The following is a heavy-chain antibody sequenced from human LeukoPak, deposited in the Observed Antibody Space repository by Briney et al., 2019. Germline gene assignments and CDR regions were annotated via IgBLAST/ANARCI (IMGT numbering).Heavy chain of an antibody. V-gene: IGHV3-23*01. CDR3: AKDRGYSSGWYINWFDP. CDR1: GFTFSSYA. Sequence: PGGXLRLSCAASGFTFSSYAMSWVRQAPGKGLEWVSAISGSGGSTYYADSVKGRFTISRDNSKNTLYLQMNSLRAEDTAVYYCAKDRGYSSGWYINWFDPWGQGTLVTVSS. D-gene: IGHD6-19*01. J-gene: IGHJ5*02. CDR2: ISGSGGST.